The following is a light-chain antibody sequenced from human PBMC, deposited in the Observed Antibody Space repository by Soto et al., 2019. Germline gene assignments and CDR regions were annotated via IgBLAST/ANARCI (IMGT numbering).Light chain of an antibody. V-gene: IGKV3-15*01. CDR1: QSVSSN. Sequence: EIVITQSRSTLSRSPGERATLSCRAGQSVSSNLAWYQQKPGQAPRLLIYGASTRATGIPARFRGSGSGTEFTLTFFSLQSEAFAVYFCQQYNDNWPTFGQGTKVDI. CDR3: QQYNDNWPT. J-gene: IGKJ1*01. CDR2: GAS.